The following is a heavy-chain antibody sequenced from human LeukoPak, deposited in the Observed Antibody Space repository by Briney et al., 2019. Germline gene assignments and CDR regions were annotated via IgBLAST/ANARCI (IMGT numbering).Heavy chain of an antibody. D-gene: IGHD6-6*01. CDR3: ARVLYSSSSDFDY. CDR2: INPNSGGT. Sequence: ASVKVSCKASGYTFTGYYMHWVRQAPGQGLEWMGRINPNSGGTNYAQKFQGRVTMTRDTSISTAYMELSRLRSDDTAVYYCARVLYSSSSDFDYWGQGTLVTVSS. J-gene: IGHJ4*02. CDR1: GYTFTGYY. V-gene: IGHV1-2*06.